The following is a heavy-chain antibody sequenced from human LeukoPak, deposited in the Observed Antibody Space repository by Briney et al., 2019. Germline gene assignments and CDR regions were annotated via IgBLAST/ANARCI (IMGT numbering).Heavy chain of an antibody. CDR2: ISAYNGNT. CDR3: ARGSTDDYDSSGTLDY. Sequence: GASVKVSCKASGYTFTIYDISWVRQAPGQGLEWMGWISAYNGNTNYAQKFQGRVAMTTGTSTSTAYMELRNLRSDDTAVYYCARGSTDDYDSSGTLDYWGQGTLVTVSS. D-gene: IGHD3-22*01. CDR1: GYTFTIYD. V-gene: IGHV1-18*01. J-gene: IGHJ4*02.